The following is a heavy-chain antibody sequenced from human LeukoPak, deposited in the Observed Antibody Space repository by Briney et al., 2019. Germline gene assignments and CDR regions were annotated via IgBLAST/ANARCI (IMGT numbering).Heavy chain of an antibody. CDR3: AKDPGGSGWYGGFDY. CDR1: GFTFDDYA. J-gene: IGHJ4*02. V-gene: IGHV3-9*01. D-gene: IGHD6-19*01. Sequence: GGSLRLSCAASGFTFDDYAMHWVWQAPGKGLEWVSGISWNSGSIGYADSVKGRFTISRDNAKNSLYLQMNSLRAEDTALYYCAKDPGGSGWYGGFDYWGQGTLVTVSS. CDR2: ISWNSGSI.